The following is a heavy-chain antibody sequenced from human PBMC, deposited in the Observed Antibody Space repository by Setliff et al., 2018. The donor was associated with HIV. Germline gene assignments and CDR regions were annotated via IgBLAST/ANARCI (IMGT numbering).Heavy chain of an antibody. V-gene: IGHV3-23*01. Sequence: GGSLRLSCAASGFTFSSYAMSWVRQAPGKGLEWVSAISGSGGSIYYADSVKGRFTISRDNAKNSLYLQMNSLRAEDTAVYYCARERVLETYYNFWSGSDHWFDPWGQGTLVTVSS. D-gene: IGHD3-3*01. CDR1: GFTFSSYA. CDR3: ARERVLETYYNFWSGSDHWFDP. J-gene: IGHJ5*02. CDR2: ISGSGGSI.